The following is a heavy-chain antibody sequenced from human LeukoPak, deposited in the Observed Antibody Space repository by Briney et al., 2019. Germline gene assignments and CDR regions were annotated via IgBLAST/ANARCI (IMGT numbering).Heavy chain of an antibody. Sequence: PGGSLRLSCAASGFTFSSYWMNWARQAPGKGLEWVARINHNGNVNYYVDSVKGRFTISRDNAKNSLYLQMSNLRAEDTAVYFCARDKGWVRSGHEGWFDPWGQGTLVTVSS. D-gene: IGHD2-15*01. CDR2: INHNGNVN. CDR1: GFTFSSYW. CDR3: ARDKGWVRSGHEGWFDP. V-gene: IGHV3-7*03. J-gene: IGHJ5*02.